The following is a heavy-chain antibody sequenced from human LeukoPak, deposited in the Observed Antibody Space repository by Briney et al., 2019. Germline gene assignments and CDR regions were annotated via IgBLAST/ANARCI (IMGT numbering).Heavy chain of an antibody. CDR2: IYYSGST. Sequence: SETLSLTCTVSGGSVSSGSYYWSWIRQPPGKGLEWIGYIYYSGSTNYNPSLKSRVTISVDTSKNQFSLKLSSVTAADTAVYYCARDTHDILTGYRRYFDYWGQGTLVTISS. CDR3: ARDTHDILTGYRRYFDY. J-gene: IGHJ4*02. D-gene: IGHD3-9*01. V-gene: IGHV4-61*01. CDR1: GGSVSSGSYY.